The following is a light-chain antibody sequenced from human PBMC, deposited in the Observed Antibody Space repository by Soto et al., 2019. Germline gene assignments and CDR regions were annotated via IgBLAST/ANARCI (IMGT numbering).Light chain of an antibody. CDR1: QSITTW. CDR3: QQYNDYWT. V-gene: IGKV1-5*01. Sequence: DIQMTQSPSTLSASVGDRVVITCRASQSITTWLAWYQQKLGKAPKLLIYDVSSLESGVPSRFSGSGSGTEFTLTISSLQPDDFATYYCQQYNDYWTFGQGTKVDIK. CDR2: DVS. J-gene: IGKJ1*01.